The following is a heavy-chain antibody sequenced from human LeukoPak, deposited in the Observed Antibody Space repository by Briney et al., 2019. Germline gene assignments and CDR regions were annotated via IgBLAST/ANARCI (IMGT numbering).Heavy chain of an antibody. Sequence: PGGSLRLSCATSGFTFSNYWMSWVRQAPGRGLEWVANIKQDGSEKYYMDSVVGRFTISRDNARNSMYLQMSSLRAEDTAVYYCARDLRRRGFIWSGYSDYFDYWGQGTLVTVSS. CDR2: IKQDGSEK. D-gene: IGHD3-3*01. J-gene: IGHJ4*02. CDR1: GFTFSNYW. V-gene: IGHV3-7*01. CDR3: ARDLRRRGFIWSGYSDYFDY.